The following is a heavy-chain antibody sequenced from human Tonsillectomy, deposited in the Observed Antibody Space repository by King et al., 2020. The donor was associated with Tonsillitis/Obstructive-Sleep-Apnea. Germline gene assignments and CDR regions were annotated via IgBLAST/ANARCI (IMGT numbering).Heavy chain of an antibody. Sequence: QLVQSGGGVVQPGRSLRLSCAASGFTFSSYAMHWVRQAPGKGLEWVAVISYDGGNNYYADSVKGRFTISRDNSKHTLYLQMNSLRAEDTAVYYCARDMTTVTTGCGRFDPWGQGTLVTVSS. V-gene: IGHV3-30*01. CDR3: ARDMTTVTTGCGRFDP. CDR2: ISYDGGNN. J-gene: IGHJ5*02. D-gene: IGHD4-17*01. CDR1: GFTFSSYA.